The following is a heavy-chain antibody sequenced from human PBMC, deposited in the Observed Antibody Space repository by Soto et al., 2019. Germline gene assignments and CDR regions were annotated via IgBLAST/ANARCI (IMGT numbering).Heavy chain of an antibody. CDR3: AKDRYCSATSCQDFGS. Sequence: GGSLGLSFAASGFSVTSYAMTGLRRPQGKGLEWVSVLSGSGIGKDYADSVKGRFTISRDNSRNTLYLQMSGLRVEDTAVYYCAKDRYCSATSCQDFGSWGQGTLVTVSS. D-gene: IGHD2-2*01. CDR1: GFSVTSYA. J-gene: IGHJ4*02. CDR2: LSGSGIGK. V-gene: IGHV3-23*01.